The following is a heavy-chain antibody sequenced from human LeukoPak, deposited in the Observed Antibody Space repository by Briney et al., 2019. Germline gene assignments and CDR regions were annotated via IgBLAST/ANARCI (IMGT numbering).Heavy chain of an antibody. D-gene: IGHD3-22*01. CDR3: ARELGSPYDSSAYYPDY. J-gene: IGHJ4*02. CDR1: GGSFSGYY. CDR2: INHSGST. V-gene: IGHV4-34*01. Sequence: SETLSLTCAVYGGSFSGYYLSWIRQPPGKGLEWIGEINHSGSTNYNPSLKSRVTISVDTSKNQFSLKLSSVTAADTAVYYCARELGSPYDSSAYYPDYWGQGTLVTVSS.